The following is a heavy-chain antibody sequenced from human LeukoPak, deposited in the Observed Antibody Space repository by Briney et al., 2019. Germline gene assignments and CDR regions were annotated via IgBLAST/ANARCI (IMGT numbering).Heavy chain of an antibody. CDR3: AREYSGSYYSYWYFDL. Sequence: PGGSLRLSCAASGFTFSRYWMSWVRQAPGKGLEWVANIKEDGGEKFHVDSVKGRFTISRQNAKNSLFLQMNSLRAEDTAVYYCAREYSGSYYSYWYFDLWGRGTLVTVSS. D-gene: IGHD1-26*01. CDR2: IKEDGGEK. J-gene: IGHJ2*01. CDR1: GFTFSRYW. V-gene: IGHV3-7*01.